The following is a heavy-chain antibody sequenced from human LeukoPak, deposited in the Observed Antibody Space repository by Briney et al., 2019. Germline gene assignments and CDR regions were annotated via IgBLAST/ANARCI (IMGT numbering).Heavy chain of an antibody. CDR2: ISSSSSYI. J-gene: IGHJ5*02. CDR1: GFTFSSYS. V-gene: IGHV3-21*01. D-gene: IGHD3-3*01. Sequence: GGSLRLFCAASGFTFSSYSMNWVRQAAGKGLEWVSSISSSSSYIYYADSVKGRFTISRDNAKNSLYLQMNSLRAEDTAVYYCARGGSTTIFGVAPGGQGTLVTVSS. CDR3: ARGGSTTIFGVAP.